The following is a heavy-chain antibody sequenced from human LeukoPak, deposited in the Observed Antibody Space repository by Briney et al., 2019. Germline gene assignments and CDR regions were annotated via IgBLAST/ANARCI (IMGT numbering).Heavy chain of an antibody. Sequence: ASVTVSCTASGYTVTSYGISWVRQAPGQGLEWMGWISAYNGNTNYAQKLQGRVTMTTDTSTSTAYMELRSLRSDDTAVYYCARVAGTGYYFDYWGQGTLVTVSS. J-gene: IGHJ4*02. CDR2: ISAYNGNT. D-gene: IGHD6-19*01. CDR1: GYTVTSYG. CDR3: ARVAGTGYYFDY. V-gene: IGHV1-18*01.